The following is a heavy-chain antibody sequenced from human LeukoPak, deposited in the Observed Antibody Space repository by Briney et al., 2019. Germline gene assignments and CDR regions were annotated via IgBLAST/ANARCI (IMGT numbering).Heavy chain of an antibody. CDR3: ARPHIAAAGPFDY. CDR2: ISYDGTNK. V-gene: IGHV3-30*04. Sequence: PGRSLRLSCASSGFTFSSYALHWVRQAPGKGLEWVAAISYDGTNKYYADSVKGRFTISRDNSKNRLYLQMNSLRAEDTAVYYCARPHIAAAGPFDYWAREPWSPSPQ. D-gene: IGHD6-13*01. J-gene: IGHJ4*02. CDR1: GFTFSSYA.